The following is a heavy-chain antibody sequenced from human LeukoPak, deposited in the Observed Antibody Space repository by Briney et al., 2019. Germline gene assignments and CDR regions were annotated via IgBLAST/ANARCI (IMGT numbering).Heavy chain of an antibody. CDR2: ISYDGSNK. J-gene: IGHJ4*02. CDR1: GFIFSYYG. D-gene: IGHD1-20*01. CDR3: AKTGNYNWNGFDY. Sequence: GGSQRLSCAASGFIFSYYGMHWVRQAPGKGLEWVAIISYDGSNKYYADSVKGRFTISRDNSKNTLYLQMNSLRVEDSAVYYCAKTGNYNWNGFDYWGQGTLVTVSS. V-gene: IGHV3-30*18.